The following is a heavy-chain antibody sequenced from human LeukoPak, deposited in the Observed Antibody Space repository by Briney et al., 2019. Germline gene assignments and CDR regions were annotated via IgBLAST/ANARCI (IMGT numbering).Heavy chain of an antibody. J-gene: IGHJ4*02. CDR2: INRDGSEK. D-gene: IGHD2-15*01. Sequence: GGSLRLSCAASGFTVSSNYMSWVRQAPGKGLEWVANINRDGSEKNYVDSVKGRFTISRDNAKNSLYLQMDSLRAEDTAVYYCATKATPARANPFDYWGQGTLATVSS. CDR3: ATKATPARANPFDY. CDR1: GFTVSSNY. V-gene: IGHV3-7*01.